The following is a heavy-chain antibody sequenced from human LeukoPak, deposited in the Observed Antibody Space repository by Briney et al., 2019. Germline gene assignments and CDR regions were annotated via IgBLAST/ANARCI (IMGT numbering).Heavy chain of an antibody. CDR2: IYTSGST. CDR3: ARDLFNFDAFDI. Sequence: PSETLSLTCTVSGGSISSGSYYWSWIRQPAGKGLEWIGRIYTSGSTNYNPSLKSRVTMSVDTSKNQFSLKLSSVTAADTAVYYCARDLFNFDAFDIWGQGTMVTVSS. D-gene: IGHD1-20*01. V-gene: IGHV4-61*02. J-gene: IGHJ3*02. CDR1: GGSISSGSYY.